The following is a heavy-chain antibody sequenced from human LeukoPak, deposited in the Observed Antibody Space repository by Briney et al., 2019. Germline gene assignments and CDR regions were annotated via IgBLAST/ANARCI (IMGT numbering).Heavy chain of an antibody. CDR1: GFTFRNYL. D-gene: IGHD2-15*01. V-gene: IGHV3-48*01. J-gene: IGHJ3*02. CDR2: ISSTGGTI. Sequence: GGSLRLSCAASGFTFRNYLMNCVRQAPGKGLDWVSFISSTGGTIYYADSVKGRFTVSRDNGKNSLLLQMNSLRAEDTALYYCARGYSRAAFDIWGQGTVVAVSS. CDR3: ARGYSRAAFDI.